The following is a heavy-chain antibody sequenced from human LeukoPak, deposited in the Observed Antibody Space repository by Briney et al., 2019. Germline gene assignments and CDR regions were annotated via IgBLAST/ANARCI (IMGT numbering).Heavy chain of an antibody. CDR1: GFTFSSYS. Sequence: GGSLRLSCAASGFTFSSYSMNWVRQAPGKGLEWVSSISSSSYIYYADSVKGRFTISRDNAKNSLYLQMNSLRAEDTAVYYCARERYYDSSGYWGPDAFDIWGQGTMVTVSS. CDR2: ISSSSYI. CDR3: ARERYYDSSGYWGPDAFDI. J-gene: IGHJ3*02. V-gene: IGHV3-21*01. D-gene: IGHD3-22*01.